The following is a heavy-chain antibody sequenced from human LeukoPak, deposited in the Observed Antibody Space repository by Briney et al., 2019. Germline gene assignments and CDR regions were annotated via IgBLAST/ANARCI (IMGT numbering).Heavy chain of an antibody. V-gene: IGHV3-30*18. CDR1: GFTFSSYG. CDR2: ISYDGSNK. CDR3: AKGLVPAAKGEFDY. J-gene: IGHJ4*02. Sequence: PGRSLRLSCAASGFTFSSYGMHWVRQAPGKGLEWVAVISYDGSNKYYADSVKGRFTISRDNSKNTLYLQMNSLRAEDTAAYYCAKGLVPAAKGEFDYWGQGTLVSVSS. D-gene: IGHD2-2*01.